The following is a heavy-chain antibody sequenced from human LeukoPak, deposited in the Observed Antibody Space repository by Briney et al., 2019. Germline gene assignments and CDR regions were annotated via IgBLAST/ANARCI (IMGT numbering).Heavy chain of an antibody. CDR2: IKQDGKFI. J-gene: IGHJ3*02. D-gene: IGHD6-19*01. V-gene: IGHV3-7*01. CDR3: AREASGDASDI. Sequence: GGSLRLSCAASGFTFNNYSMNWVRQAPGKGLEWVANIKQDGKFIFYADSVKGRFTISRDNAKNSLFLQMSGLRADDTAVYYCAREASGDASDIWGQGTMVIVSS. CDR1: GFTFNNYS.